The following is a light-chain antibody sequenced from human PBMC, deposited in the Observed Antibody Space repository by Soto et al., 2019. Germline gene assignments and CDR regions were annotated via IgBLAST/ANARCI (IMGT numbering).Light chain of an antibody. CDR3: QKYNTAPQT. V-gene: IGKV1-27*01. CDR1: QGILDY. Sequence: DIQMTQSPSSLSASVGDRISITCRASQGILDYVAWYQQKPGKAPKLLIYAASTLHSGVPSRFSGSGAGTDFTLTIISLQPEDVATYYCQKYNTAPQTFGPGTRVEIK. J-gene: IGKJ1*01. CDR2: AAS.